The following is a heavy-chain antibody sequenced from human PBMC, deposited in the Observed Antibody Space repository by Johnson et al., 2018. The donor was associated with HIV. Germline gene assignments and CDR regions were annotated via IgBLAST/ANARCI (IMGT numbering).Heavy chain of an antibody. CDR2: IRQTGSER. CDR3: VREWLYDAFDI. V-gene: IGHV3-7*01. Sequence: EVQLVESGGGLVQPGGSLKLSCAASGFTLSRYWMNWVRQAPGKGLAWVANIRQTGSERYHVDSVQGRFTISRDNAKNSLYLRMNSLRAEDTAVYYCVREWLYDAFDIWGQGTMVSVSS. CDR1: GFTLSRYW. J-gene: IGHJ3*02. D-gene: IGHD3-22*01.